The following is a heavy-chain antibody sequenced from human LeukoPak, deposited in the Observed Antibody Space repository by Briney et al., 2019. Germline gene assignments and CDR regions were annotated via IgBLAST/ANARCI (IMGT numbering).Heavy chain of an antibody. D-gene: IGHD2-8*02. CDR1: GFTFSSFG. V-gene: IGHV3-30*02. Sequence: PGGSLRLSCAASGFTFSSFGMHWVRQAPGEGLEWVAYIGYSGSDIYYADSVKGRFTISRGNSKNTVHLQLSSLRAADTALYSCARDLTERKYYIAFWGQGTLVTVSS. CDR2: IGYSGSDI. J-gene: IGHJ4*02. CDR3: ARDLTERKYYIAF.